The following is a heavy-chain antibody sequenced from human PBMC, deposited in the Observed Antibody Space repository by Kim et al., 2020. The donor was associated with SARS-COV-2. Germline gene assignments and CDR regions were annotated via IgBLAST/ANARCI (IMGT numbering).Heavy chain of an antibody. CDR2: IYYSGST. Sequence: SQTLSLTCTVSGGSISSSSYYWGWIRQPPGKGLEWIGSIYYSGSTYYNPSLKSRVTISVDTSKNQFSLKLSSVTAADTAVYYCARRWPLGDYWGQGTLVTVSS. J-gene: IGHJ4*02. CDR1: GGSISSSSYY. V-gene: IGHV4-39*01. CDR3: ARRWPLGDY. D-gene: IGHD7-27*01.